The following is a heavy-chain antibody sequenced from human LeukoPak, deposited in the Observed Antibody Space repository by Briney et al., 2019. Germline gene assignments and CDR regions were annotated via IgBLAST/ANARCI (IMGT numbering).Heavy chain of an antibody. CDR3: ARGPNSNWSGLDF. D-gene: IGHD6-6*01. Sequence: GGSLRLSCTASGFSFSGHWMHWARQLPGKGLVWVSRISPTGSTTSYADSVKGRSTVSRDNAKNTLYLQANNLRAEDTAVYYCARGPNSNWSGLDFWGQGTLLTVSS. J-gene: IGHJ4*02. V-gene: IGHV3-74*01. CDR2: ISPTGSTT. CDR1: GFSFSGHW.